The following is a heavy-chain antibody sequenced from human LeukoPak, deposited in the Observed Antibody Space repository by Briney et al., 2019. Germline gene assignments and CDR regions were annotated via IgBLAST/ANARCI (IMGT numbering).Heavy chain of an antibody. Sequence: GGSLRLSCTTSGFTFNDYAMCWFRQAPGKGLEWVGFIRSKAYGGTTEYAASVRGRFTISRDGSRSIAYLQMNSLKTEDTAVYYCTRERDLWFGDVYWGQGTLVTVSS. V-gene: IGHV3-49*01. CDR1: GFTFNDYA. CDR2: IRSKAYGGTT. D-gene: IGHD3-10*01. J-gene: IGHJ4*02. CDR3: TRERDLWFGDVY.